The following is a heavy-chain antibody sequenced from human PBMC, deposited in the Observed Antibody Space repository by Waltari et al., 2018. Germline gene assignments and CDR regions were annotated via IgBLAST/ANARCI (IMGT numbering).Heavy chain of an antibody. CDR2: LLPIYGTA. CDR3: ARGPREGSGWEIDY. V-gene: IGHV1-69*14. D-gene: IGHD6-19*01. Sequence: QVQLVQSGAEVKKPGSSVKVSCKASGGTFSSYAISWVRQAPGQGLEWMGGLLPIYGTANDAQKFQGRVTITADKATSTAYMELSSLRSEDTAVYYCARGPREGSGWEIDYWGQGTLVIVSS. CDR1: GGTFSSYA. J-gene: IGHJ4*02.